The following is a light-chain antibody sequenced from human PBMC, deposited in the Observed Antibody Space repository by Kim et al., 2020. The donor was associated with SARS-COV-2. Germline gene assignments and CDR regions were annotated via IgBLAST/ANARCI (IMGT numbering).Light chain of an antibody. V-gene: IGKV1-5*01. CDR2: GAS. CDR1: QTITRW. J-gene: IGKJ4*01. Sequence: ASVGDRVTITCRASQTITRWLAWYRHRLGKAPNLLIFGASILQSGVPSRFSGSGSGTEFTLTINGLQPDDFATYYSQQYMIYPLTFGGGTKVDIK. CDR3: QQYMIYPLT.